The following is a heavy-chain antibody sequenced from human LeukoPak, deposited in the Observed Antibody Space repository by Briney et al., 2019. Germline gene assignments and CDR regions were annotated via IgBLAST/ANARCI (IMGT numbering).Heavy chain of an antibody. V-gene: IGHV3-21*01. D-gene: IGHD5-24*01. J-gene: IGHJ4*02. Sequence: GGSLRLSCAASGFTFSSYSMNWVRQAPGKGLEWVSSISSSSSYIYYADSVKGRFTISRDNAKNSLCLQMNSLRAEDTAVYYCARVAGGYNLFDFWDQGTLVTVSS. CDR1: GFTFSSYS. CDR2: ISSSSSYI. CDR3: ARVAGGYNLFDF.